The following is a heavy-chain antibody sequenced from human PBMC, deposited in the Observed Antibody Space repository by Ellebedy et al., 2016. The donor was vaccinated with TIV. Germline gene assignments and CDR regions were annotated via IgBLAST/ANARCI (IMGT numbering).Heavy chain of an antibody. J-gene: IGHJ3*02. CDR1: GYTFTSYY. Sequence: ASVKVSCKASGYTFTSYYMHWVRQAPGQGLEWMGWINPNSGGTNYAQKFQGWVTMTRDTSISTAYMELSRLRSDDTAVYYCARGGMITFGGVIAHDAFDIWGQGTMVTVSS. V-gene: IGHV1-2*04. CDR3: ARGGMITFGGVIAHDAFDI. D-gene: IGHD3-16*02. CDR2: INPNSGGT.